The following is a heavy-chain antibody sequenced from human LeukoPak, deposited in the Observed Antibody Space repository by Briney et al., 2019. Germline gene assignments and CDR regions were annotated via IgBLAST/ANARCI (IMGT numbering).Heavy chain of an antibody. V-gene: IGHV3-73*01. CDR2: IRSKANSHAT. Sequence: GGSLRLSCAASGFTFSGSGIHWVRQAAGKGLEWVGRIRSKANSHATEYAESVKGRFSISRDDSKNRAFLQMNSLKTEDTAVYCCPRPRYNYGDDYWGQGTQVTVSS. D-gene: IGHD5-18*01. CDR1: GFTFSGSG. CDR3: PRPRYNYGDDY. J-gene: IGHJ4*02.